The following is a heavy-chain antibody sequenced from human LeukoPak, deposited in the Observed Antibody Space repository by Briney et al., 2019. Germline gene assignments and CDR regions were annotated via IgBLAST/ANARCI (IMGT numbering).Heavy chain of an antibody. J-gene: IGHJ5*02. Sequence: GGSLRLSCAASGFTFSSYWMSWVRQAPGKGLEWVANIKQDGSEKYYVDSVKGRFTISRDNAKNSLYLQMNSLRAEDTAVYYCARDGTAYCSGGSCYSGWFDPWGQGTLVTVSS. CDR2: IKQDGSEK. V-gene: IGHV3-7*01. D-gene: IGHD2-15*01. CDR1: GFTFSSYW. CDR3: ARDGTAYCSGGSCYSGWFDP.